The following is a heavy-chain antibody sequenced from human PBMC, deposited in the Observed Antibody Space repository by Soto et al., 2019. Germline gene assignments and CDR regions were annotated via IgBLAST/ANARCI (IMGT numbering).Heavy chain of an antibody. Sequence: GGSLRLSCAASGFTFSSDGMSWVRQAPGKGLEWVSAISGSGGSTYYADSVKGRFTISRDNSKNTLYLQMNSLRAEDTAVYYCAKDSSLGYYDSSGYPYWGQGTLVTVSS. V-gene: IGHV3-23*01. CDR2: ISGSGGST. CDR3: AKDSSLGYYDSSGYPY. D-gene: IGHD3-22*01. CDR1: GFTFSSDG. J-gene: IGHJ4*02.